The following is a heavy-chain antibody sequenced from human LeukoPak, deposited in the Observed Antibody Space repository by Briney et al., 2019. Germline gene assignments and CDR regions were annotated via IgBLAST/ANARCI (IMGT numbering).Heavy chain of an antibody. CDR1: GGSISSYY. CDR3: ARRVRGALDY. CDR2: IYYSGST. D-gene: IGHD1-26*01. J-gene: IGHJ4*02. Sequence: PSETLSLTCTVSGGSISSYYWSWIRQPPGKGLEWIGYIYYSGSTNYNPSLKSRVTISVDTSKNQFSLKLSSVTAADTAVYYCARRVRGALDYWGQGTLVTVSS. V-gene: IGHV4-59*08.